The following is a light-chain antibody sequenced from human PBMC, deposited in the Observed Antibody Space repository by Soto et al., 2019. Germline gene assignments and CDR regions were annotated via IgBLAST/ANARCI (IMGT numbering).Light chain of an antibody. CDR3: QQYKTDFT. CDR2: KGS. CDR1: QSVSRW. J-gene: IGKJ3*01. V-gene: IGKV1-5*03. Sequence: DIQMTQSPSILPASVGDSVTISCRASQSVSRWLAWDQQKPGKAPKLLIYKGSYLESGVPSRFSGSGSVTEFTLPINSLQPDDFATYYCQQYKTDFTFGPGTK.